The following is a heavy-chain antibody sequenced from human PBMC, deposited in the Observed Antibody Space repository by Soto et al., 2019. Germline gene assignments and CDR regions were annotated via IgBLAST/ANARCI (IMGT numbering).Heavy chain of an antibody. D-gene: IGHD6-13*01. Sequence: PSQTLSLTCAISGDSVSSNSAAWNWIRQSPSRGLEWLGRTYYRSKWYNDYAVSVKGRITINPDTSKNQFSLQLNSVTPEDTAVYYCARDEHGIAAAGTQESYYYYYGMDVWGQGTTVTVSS. CDR2: TYYRSKWYN. J-gene: IGHJ6*02. CDR3: ARDEHGIAAAGTQESYYYYYGMDV. V-gene: IGHV6-1*01. CDR1: GDSVSSNSAA.